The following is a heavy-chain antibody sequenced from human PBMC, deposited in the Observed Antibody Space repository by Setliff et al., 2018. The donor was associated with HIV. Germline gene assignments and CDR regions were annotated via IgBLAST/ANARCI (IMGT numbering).Heavy chain of an antibody. CDR2: IYTSGST. D-gene: IGHD3-22*01. CDR3: ARGLSFYDPGGFDY. CDR1: GGSISSCY. Sequence: SETLSLTCTVSGGSISSCYWSWIRQPPGKGLEWIGYIYTSGSTNYNPSLKSRVTISVDTSKNQSSLKLSSVTAADTAVYYCARGLSFYDPGGFDYRGQGTLVTVSS. J-gene: IGHJ4*02. V-gene: IGHV4-4*09.